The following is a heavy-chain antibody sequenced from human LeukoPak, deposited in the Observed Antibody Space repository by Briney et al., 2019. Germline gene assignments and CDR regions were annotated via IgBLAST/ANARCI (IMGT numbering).Heavy chain of an antibody. CDR1: GFTFSSYA. CDR2: ILYDGGDN. Sequence: GGSLRLSCAASGFTFSSYAMHWVRQAPGKGLEWVASILYDGGDNYYAGSVKGRFTISRDNSKKTLYLQMNSLRPEDAAVYFCARDGDPISAAGTMLDYWGLGTLVTVSS. D-gene: IGHD6-13*01. CDR3: ARDGDPISAAGTMLDY. J-gene: IGHJ4*02. V-gene: IGHV3-30*04.